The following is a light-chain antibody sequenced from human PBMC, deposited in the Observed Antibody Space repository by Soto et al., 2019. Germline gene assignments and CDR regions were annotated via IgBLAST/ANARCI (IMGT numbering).Light chain of an antibody. J-gene: IGKJ5*01. V-gene: IGKV3D-15*01. CDR1: QSVSSN. CDR3: QQYNNWPAIT. CDR2: GAS. Sequence: EILFTQSPATLSLSPGGRATLSCRASQSVSSNLAWYQQKPGQAPRLFIYGASTRANGIPARFSGSGSGAEFTLTISSLQSEDFAVYYCQQYNNWPAITFGQGTRLEIK.